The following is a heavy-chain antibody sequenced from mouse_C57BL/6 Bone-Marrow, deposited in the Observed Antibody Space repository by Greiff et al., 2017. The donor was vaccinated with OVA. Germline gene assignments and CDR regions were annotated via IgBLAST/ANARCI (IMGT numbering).Heavy chain of an antibody. CDR2: GQGLEWIG. Sequence: QVQLQQSGPELARPWASVKISCQAFYTFSRRLHFAIRDTNYWMQWVKQRPGQGLEWIGAIYPGNGDTSDNPKFKGKATLTADIASSTANMQLSSLTSEDYAVYFCAWLGLDAMDYWGQGTSVTVSS. CDR1: YTFSRRLH. D-gene: IGHD4-1*01. CDR3: SEDYAVYFCAWLGLDAMDY. J-gene: IGHJ4*01. V-gene: IGHV1-87*01.